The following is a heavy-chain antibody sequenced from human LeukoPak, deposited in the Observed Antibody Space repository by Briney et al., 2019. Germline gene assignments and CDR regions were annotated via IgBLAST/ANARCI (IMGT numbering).Heavy chain of an antibody. CDR2: ISSSSSYI. D-gene: IGHD6-19*01. CDR3: ARDQWLVHPEGVDYYYGMDV. CDR1: GFTFSSYS. V-gene: IGHV3-21*01. J-gene: IGHJ6*02. Sequence: GGSLRLSCAASGFTFSSYSMDWVRQAPGKGLEWVSSISSSSSYIYCADSVKGRFTISRDNAKNSLYLQMNSLRDEDTAVYYCARDQWLVHPEGVDYYYGMDVWGQGTTVTVSS.